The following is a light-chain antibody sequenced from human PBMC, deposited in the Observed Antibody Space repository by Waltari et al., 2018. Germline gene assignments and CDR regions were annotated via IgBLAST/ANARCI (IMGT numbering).Light chain of an antibody. Sequence: QSALTQPPSASGSPGQSVTIPCTGTSSDVGGYNHVSWYQQRPGKAPKLLIYEVTKRPSGVPARFSGSRSGNTASLTVSGLQAEDEADYYCSSYGGSNTLWVFGTGTKVTVL. J-gene: IGLJ1*01. V-gene: IGLV2-8*01. CDR3: SSYGGSNTLWV. CDR2: EVT. CDR1: SSDVGGYNH.